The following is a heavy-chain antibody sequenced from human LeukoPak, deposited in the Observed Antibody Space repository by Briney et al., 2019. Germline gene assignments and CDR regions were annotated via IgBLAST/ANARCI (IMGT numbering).Heavy chain of an antibody. D-gene: IGHD6-13*01. Sequence: PGGSLRLSCAASGFTFSDYYMSWIRQAPGKGLEWVSYISSSSSYTNYADSVKGRFTISRDNAKNLLYLQMNSLRAEDTAVYYCARVRYSSSWAWEFDYWGQGTLVTVSS. CDR2: ISSSSSYT. J-gene: IGHJ4*02. CDR3: ARVRYSSSWAWEFDY. CDR1: GFTFSDYY. V-gene: IGHV3-11*06.